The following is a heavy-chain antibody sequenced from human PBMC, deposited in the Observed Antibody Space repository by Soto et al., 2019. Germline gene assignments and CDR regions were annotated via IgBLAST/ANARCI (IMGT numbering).Heavy chain of an antibody. CDR1: GGSFSGYY. Sequence: SETLSLTCAVYGGSFSGYYWSWIRQPPGKGLEWIGEINHSGSTNYNPSLKSRVTISVDTSKNQFSLKLSSVTAADTAVYYCATSSPVAGTATWGQGTLVTVSS. J-gene: IGHJ5*02. CDR2: INHSGST. V-gene: IGHV4-34*01. D-gene: IGHD6-19*01. CDR3: ATSSPVAGTAT.